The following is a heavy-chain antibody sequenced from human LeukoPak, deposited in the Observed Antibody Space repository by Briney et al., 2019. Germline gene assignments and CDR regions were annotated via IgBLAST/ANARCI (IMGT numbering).Heavy chain of an antibody. V-gene: IGHV3-7*05. CDR1: GFTFSNYW. CDR2: IKQDGSEK. D-gene: IGHD6-13*01. Sequence: PGGSLRLSFPASGFTFSNYWMTWVRQAPGKGLEWVAKIKQDGSEKYYVDSVKGRFTISRDNAKNSLYLQMNSLGAEDTAVYYCARRGTSSSSAQFDYCGQGTLVTVSS. J-gene: IGHJ4*02. CDR3: ARRGTSSSSAQFDY.